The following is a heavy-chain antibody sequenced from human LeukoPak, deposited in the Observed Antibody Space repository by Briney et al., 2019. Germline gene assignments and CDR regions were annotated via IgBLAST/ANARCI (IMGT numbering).Heavy chain of an antibody. V-gene: IGHV3-30-3*01. D-gene: IGHD2-8*02. CDR2: ISYDGSNK. J-gene: IGHJ4*02. CDR1: GFTFSSYA. CDR3: ARVPSLSYWIFDY. Sequence: PGGSLRLSCAVSGFTFSSYAMHWVRQAPGKGLEWVAVISYDGSNKYYADSVKGRFTISRDNSKNTLYLQMNSLRAEDTAVYYCARVPSLSYWIFDYWGQGTLVTVSS.